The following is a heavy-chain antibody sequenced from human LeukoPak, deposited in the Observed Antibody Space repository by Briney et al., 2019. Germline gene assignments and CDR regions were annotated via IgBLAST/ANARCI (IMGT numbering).Heavy chain of an antibody. CDR2: ISPSGTDI. CDR1: AFTFSDNY. CDR3: SRDPRNLDY. Sequence: PGGSLRLSCAVSAFTFSDNYMTWIRQAPGKGLESVSYISPSGTDISYADSVKGRFTISRDNAKNSLYLQMNSLRAEDSAVYYCSRDPRNLDYWGQGTLVTVSS. V-gene: IGHV3-11*01. D-gene: IGHD1-14*01. J-gene: IGHJ4*02.